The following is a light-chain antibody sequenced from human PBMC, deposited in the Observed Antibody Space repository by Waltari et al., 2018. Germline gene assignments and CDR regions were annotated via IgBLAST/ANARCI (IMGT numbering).Light chain of an antibody. J-gene: IGKJ1*01. CDR1: QSVSSK. CDR2: GAS. V-gene: IGKV3D-7*01. CDR3: QETSNLWT. Sequence: EIVMTQSPATLSLSPGQTATISCRTSQSVSSKLARYQQKPGQAPRFLIYGASSRATGIPDRFSGSGSGTDFTLTISSLEPEDFAVYYCQETSNLWTFGQGTKVEIK.